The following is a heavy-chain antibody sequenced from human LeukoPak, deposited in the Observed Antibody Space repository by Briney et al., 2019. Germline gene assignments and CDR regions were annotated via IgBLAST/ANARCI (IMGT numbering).Heavy chain of an antibody. D-gene: IGHD4-17*01. J-gene: IGHJ4*02. Sequence: ASVKVSCKASGGTFSSYAISWVRQAPGQGLEWMGGIIPIFGTANYAQKFQGRVTITADKSTSTAYMELSSLRSEDTAVYYCARATVTTFRHFDYWGQGTLVTVSS. V-gene: IGHV1-69*06. CDR3: ARATVTTFRHFDY. CDR1: GGTFSSYA. CDR2: IIPIFGTA.